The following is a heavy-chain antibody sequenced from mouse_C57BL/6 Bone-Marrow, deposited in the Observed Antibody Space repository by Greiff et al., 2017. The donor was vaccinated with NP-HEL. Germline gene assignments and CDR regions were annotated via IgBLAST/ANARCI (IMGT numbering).Heavy chain of an antibody. J-gene: IGHJ3*01. Sequence: VQGVESGAELARPGASVKLSCKASGYTFTSYGISWVKQRTGQGLEWIGEIYPRSGNTYYNEKFKGKATLTADKSSSTAYMELRSLTSEDSAVYFCARERYYGSSFAYWGQGTLVTVSA. CDR2: IYPRSGNT. D-gene: IGHD1-1*01. V-gene: IGHV1-81*01. CDR1: GYTFTSYG. CDR3: ARERYYGSSFAY.